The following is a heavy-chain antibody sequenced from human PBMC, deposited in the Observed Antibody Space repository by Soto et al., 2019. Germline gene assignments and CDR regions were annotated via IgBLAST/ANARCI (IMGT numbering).Heavy chain of an antibody. V-gene: IGHV1-69*06. J-gene: IGHJ6*02. CDR3: ATARPRFGELYYYGMDV. CDR1: GGTFSIYV. D-gene: IGHD3-10*01. Sequence: SVKVSCKASGGTFSIYVIIWVRQVPGQGLEWMGGIIPIFGTAIYAQKFQGRVTMTEDTSTDTAYMELSSLRSEDTAVYYCATARPRFGELYYYGMDVWGQGTTVTVSS. CDR2: IIPIFGTA.